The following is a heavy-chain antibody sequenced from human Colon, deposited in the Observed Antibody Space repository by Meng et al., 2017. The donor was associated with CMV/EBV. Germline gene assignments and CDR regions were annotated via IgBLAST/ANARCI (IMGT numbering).Heavy chain of an antibody. V-gene: IGHV4-39*07. Sequence: SETLSLTCTVSGGSISSNSYYWGWIRQPRGKGLEWIGSIFHTGTTDYNPSIQSRVTVSIDTSKNQFFLNLTSVTAADTAIYYCARDRISLSARALDFWGQGALVTVSS. CDR2: IFHTGTT. CDR3: ARDRISLSARALDF. CDR1: GGSISSNSYY. J-gene: IGHJ4*02. D-gene: IGHD3-16*02.